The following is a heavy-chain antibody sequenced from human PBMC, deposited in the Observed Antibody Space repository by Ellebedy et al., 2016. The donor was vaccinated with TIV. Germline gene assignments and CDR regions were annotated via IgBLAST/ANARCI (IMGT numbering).Heavy chain of an antibody. CDR1: GGSLSGFH. Sequence: SETLSLXCTVSGGSLSGFHWSWIRQTPGKGLEWIGYISYSGVTSYNPSLKSRVIISVDTSKNQFSLKLSSVTAADTAVYYCARLPAANAPFDYWGQGTLVTVSS. V-gene: IGHV4-59*12. CDR3: ARLPAANAPFDY. D-gene: IGHD2-2*01. J-gene: IGHJ4*02. CDR2: ISYSGVT.